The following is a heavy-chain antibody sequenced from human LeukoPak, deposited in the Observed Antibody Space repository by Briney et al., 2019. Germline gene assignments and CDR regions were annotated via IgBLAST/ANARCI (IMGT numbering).Heavy chain of an antibody. CDR3: AKGAYDSSGYAPRPFGH. V-gene: IGHV3-23*01. D-gene: IGHD3-22*01. CDR1: GFTFSSYA. J-gene: IGHJ1*01. Sequence: GGSLRLSCAVSGFTFSSYAMSWVRQAPGKGLEWVSTISGSGGSTYYADSVKGRFTISRDNSKNTLYLQMNSLRAEDTAVYYCAKGAYDSSGYAPRPFGHWGQGTLVTVSS. CDR2: ISGSGGST.